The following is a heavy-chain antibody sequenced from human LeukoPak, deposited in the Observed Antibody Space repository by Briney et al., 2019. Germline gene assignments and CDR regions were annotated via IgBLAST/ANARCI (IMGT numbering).Heavy chain of an antibody. CDR3: ARLRRGMYYFDY. Sequence: SETLSLTCTVSGGSISSSSYYWGWIRQPPGKGLEWIGSIYYSGSTYYNPSLKSRVTISVDTSKNQFSLKLSSVTAADTAVYYCARLRRGMYYFDYWGQGTLVTVSS. CDR1: GGSISSSSYY. CDR2: IYYSGST. J-gene: IGHJ4*02. D-gene: IGHD3-16*01. V-gene: IGHV4-39*01.